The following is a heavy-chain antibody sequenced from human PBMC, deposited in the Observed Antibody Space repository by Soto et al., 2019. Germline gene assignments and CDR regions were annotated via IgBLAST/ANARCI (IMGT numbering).Heavy chain of an antibody. CDR2: ISGSGGST. CDR3: AKHAIRYCSSTSCYVGFGDYYYYGMDV. J-gene: IGHJ6*02. V-gene: IGHV3-23*01. D-gene: IGHD2-2*01. CDR1: GFTFSSYA. Sequence: GGSLRLSCAASGFTFSSYAMSWVRQAPGKGLEWVSAISGSGGSTYYADSVKGRFTISRDNSKNTLYLQMNSLRAEDTAVYYCAKHAIRYCSSTSCYVGFGDYYYYGMDVWGQGTTVTVSS.